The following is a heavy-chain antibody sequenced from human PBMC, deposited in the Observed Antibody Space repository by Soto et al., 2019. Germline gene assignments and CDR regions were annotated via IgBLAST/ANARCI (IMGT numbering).Heavy chain of an antibody. V-gene: IGHV3-64*02. CDR3: ARASSVAAAGTGWHFDL. Sequence: EVQLVESGEGLVQPGGSLRLSCAASGFTFSTYAMYWVRQAPGKGLEYVSAISSNGGSTYYADSVKGRFTISRDNSKNTLYLQMCSLRAEAMAVYYCARASSVAAAGTGWHFDLWGRGTLVTVSS. CDR2: ISSNGGST. D-gene: IGHD6-13*01. CDR1: GFTFSTYA. J-gene: IGHJ2*01.